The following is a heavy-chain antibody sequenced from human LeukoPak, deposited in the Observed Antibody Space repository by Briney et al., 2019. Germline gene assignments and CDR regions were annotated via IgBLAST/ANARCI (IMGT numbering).Heavy chain of an antibody. Sequence: SETLSLTCTVSGGSVSSGSYYWSWIRQPPGKGLEWIGYIYYSGSTNYNPSLKSRVTISVDTSKNQFSLKLSSMTAADTAVYYCARSVIPGDAFDIWGQGTMVTVSS. CDR2: IYYSGST. D-gene: IGHD3-16*02. J-gene: IGHJ3*02. CDR1: GGSVSSGSYY. CDR3: ARSVIPGDAFDI. V-gene: IGHV4-61*01.